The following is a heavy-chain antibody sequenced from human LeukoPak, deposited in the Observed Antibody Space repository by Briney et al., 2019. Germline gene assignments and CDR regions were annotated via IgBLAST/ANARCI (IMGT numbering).Heavy chain of an antibody. CDR1: GFTFSSYA. Sequence: GGSLRLSCAASGFTFSSYAMHWVRQAPGKGLEWVGFIRSKAYSGTTEYAASVKGRFTISRDDSKSIAYLQMNSLKTEDTAVYYCTRSYYDSSGPDYWGQGTLVTVSS. J-gene: IGHJ4*02. V-gene: IGHV3-49*04. D-gene: IGHD3-22*01. CDR2: IRSKAYSGTT. CDR3: TRSYYDSSGPDY.